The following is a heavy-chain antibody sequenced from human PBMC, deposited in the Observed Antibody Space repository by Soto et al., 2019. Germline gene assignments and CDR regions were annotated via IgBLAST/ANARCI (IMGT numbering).Heavy chain of an antibody. Sequence: QVQLQESGPGLVKPSETLSLTCSVSGGSITSYYWSWIRQPPGKGLEWIGSIYSSGSTNYNPSLQSRLILSVDTSSNQFSLKLNSVTTADTALYFCARGLTGSPVPGEYWWHGSLVTVSS. J-gene: IGHJ4*01. D-gene: IGHD3-16*01. CDR3: ARGLTGSPVPGEY. V-gene: IGHV4-59*01. CDR1: GGSITSYY. CDR2: IYSSGST.